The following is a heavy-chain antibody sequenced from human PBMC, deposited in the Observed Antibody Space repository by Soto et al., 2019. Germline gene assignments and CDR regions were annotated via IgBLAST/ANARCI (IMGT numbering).Heavy chain of an antibody. D-gene: IGHD3-10*01. Sequence: QVQLVQYGTEVKKPGSSVKVSCNASGYTFSFYTINWVRQAPGLGLEWVGRINPIVSMSNYAQKIQGRVSMTADKSTSAAYMERRSLGSDDTAMYFCAESDGSGDRSFGYWGQGALVSVSS. V-gene: IGHV1-69*02. J-gene: IGHJ4*02. CDR1: GYTFSFYT. CDR2: INPIVSMS. CDR3: AESDGSGDRSFGY.